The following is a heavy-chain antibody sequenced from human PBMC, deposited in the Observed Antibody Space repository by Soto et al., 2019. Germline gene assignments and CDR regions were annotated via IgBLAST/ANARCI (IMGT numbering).Heavy chain of an antibody. CDR3: AKDYAAAGPYGMDV. Sequence: QVQLVESGGGVVQPGRSLRLSCAASGFTFSSYGMHWVRHAPGKGLEWVAVISYDGSNKYYADSVKGRFTISRDNSKNTLYLQMNSLRAEDTAVYYCAKDYAAAGPYGMDVWGQGTTVTVSS. V-gene: IGHV3-30*18. CDR1: GFTFSSYG. J-gene: IGHJ6*02. D-gene: IGHD6-13*01. CDR2: ISYDGSNK.